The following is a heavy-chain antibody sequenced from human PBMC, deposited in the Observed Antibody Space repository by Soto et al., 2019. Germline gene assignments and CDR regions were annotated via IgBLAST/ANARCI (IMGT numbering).Heavy chain of an antibody. D-gene: IGHD3-3*01. V-gene: IGHV1-69*13. CDR3: AREQRFYGRDV. J-gene: IGHJ6*02. Sequence: VKVSCKAAGCPFRIYAISWVRQAPGQGLEWMGGIIPIFGTANYAQKFQGRVTITADESTSTAYMELSSLRSEDTAVYYWAREQRFYGRDVWGQGTTVTVSS. CDR2: IIPIFGTA. CDR1: GCPFRIYA.